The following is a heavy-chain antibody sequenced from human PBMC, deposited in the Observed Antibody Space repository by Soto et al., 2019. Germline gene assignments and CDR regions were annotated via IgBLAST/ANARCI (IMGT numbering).Heavy chain of an antibody. CDR2: INAGNGNT. J-gene: IGHJ4*02. CDR3: ASSIVGVTAPDY. CDR1: GYTFTSYA. V-gene: IGHV1-3*05. D-gene: IGHD2-21*02. Sequence: QVKLVQSGAEEKKHGASVKVSCKASGYTFTSYAMHWVRQAPGQRLEWRGWINAGNGNTKCTRKFQGRVTITRDTAASTADMEVSSLRSEDTAVYYCASSIVGVTAPDYWGPGTLGTV.